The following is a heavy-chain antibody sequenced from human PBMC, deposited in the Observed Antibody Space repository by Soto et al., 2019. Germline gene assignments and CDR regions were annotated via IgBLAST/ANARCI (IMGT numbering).Heavy chain of an antibody. Sequence: EVQLVESGGGLVKPGGSLRLSCAASGFTFSSYSMNWVRQAPGKGLEWVSSISSSGNYIYYADSVKGRFTISRDNAKNSLCLQMNSLRAEDTAVYYCVRYDSAAYWGQGTLVTVSS. CDR1: GFTFSSYS. CDR3: VRYDSAAY. J-gene: IGHJ4*02. V-gene: IGHV3-21*01. CDR2: ISSSGNYI. D-gene: IGHD3-10*01.